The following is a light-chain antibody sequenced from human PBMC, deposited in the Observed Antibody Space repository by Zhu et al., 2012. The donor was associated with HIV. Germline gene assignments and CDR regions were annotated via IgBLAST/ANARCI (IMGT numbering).Light chain of an antibody. V-gene: IGKV3-15*01. CDR3: QHYNNWLGT. Sequence: EIVMTQSPATLSVFPGERATLSCRASEGFGTTLAWYQHRPGQPPRLLIYEVSTRATGIPARFSGSGSGTEFTLTISSVQSEDCAVYYCQHYNNWLGTFGPRDQGGNQT. J-gene: IGKJ1*01. CDR2: EVS. CDR1: EGFGTT.